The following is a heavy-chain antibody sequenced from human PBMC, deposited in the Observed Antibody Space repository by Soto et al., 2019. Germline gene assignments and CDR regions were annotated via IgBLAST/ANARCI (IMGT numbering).Heavy chain of an antibody. CDR1: GGSVSSGSYH. V-gene: IGHV4-61*01. CDR2: KPYTGSP. Sequence: QVQLQESGPGLVKPSETLSLTCSVSGGSVSSGSYHWSWIRQPPGKGLEWIGFKPYTGSPDYNPSLKSRVVIPIERWNTQFPLKLGSGTAADPPVYFCARVGGGGDSGGRGTLVTVSS. D-gene: IGHD3-10*01. J-gene: IGHJ4*02. CDR3: ARVGGGGDS.